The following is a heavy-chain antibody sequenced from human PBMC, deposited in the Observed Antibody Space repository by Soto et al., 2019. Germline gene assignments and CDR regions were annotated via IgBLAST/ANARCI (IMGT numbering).Heavy chain of an antibody. CDR1: GYTFTSYD. CDR3: ARGALHYDYIWGSYRRDAFDI. V-gene: IGHV1-8*01. Sequence: ASVKVSCKASGYTFTSYDINWVRQATGQGLEWMGWMNPNSGNTGYAQKFQGTVPMTRNTSISTAYMELSSLRSEDTAVYYCARGALHYDYIWGSYRRDAFDIWGQGTMVTVSS. D-gene: IGHD3-16*02. CDR2: MNPNSGNT. J-gene: IGHJ3*02.